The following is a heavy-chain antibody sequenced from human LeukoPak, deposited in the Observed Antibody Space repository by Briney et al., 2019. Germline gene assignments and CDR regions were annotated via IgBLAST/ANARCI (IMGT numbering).Heavy chain of an antibody. Sequence: ASVKVSCKASGYTFTGYYMHWVRQAPGQGLEWMGRINPNSGGTNYAQKFQGRVTMTRDTSASTAYMELSSLRSEDTAVYYCARGLPYCTNGVCYRWFDPWGQGTLVTVSS. V-gene: IGHV1-2*06. CDR1: GYTFTGYY. D-gene: IGHD2-8*01. J-gene: IGHJ5*02. CDR3: ARGLPYCTNGVCYRWFDP. CDR2: INPNSGGT.